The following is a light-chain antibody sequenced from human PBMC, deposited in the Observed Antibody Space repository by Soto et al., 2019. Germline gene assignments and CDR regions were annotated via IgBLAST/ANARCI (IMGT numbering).Light chain of an antibody. Sequence: EIVLTQSPGTLSLSPGERATLSCRARQKISSRYLAWYLQKPGQAPRCLIYGASSTATGITDRFSGSGSGTDFTLTISRLEPEDLAVYYCQQYGGTPPITFGQGTRLEIK. CDR1: QKISSRY. J-gene: IGKJ5*01. CDR3: QQYGGTPPIT. CDR2: GAS. V-gene: IGKV3-20*01.